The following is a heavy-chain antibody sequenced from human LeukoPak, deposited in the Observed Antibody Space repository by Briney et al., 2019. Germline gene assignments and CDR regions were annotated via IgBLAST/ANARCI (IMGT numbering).Heavy chain of an antibody. V-gene: IGHV3-23*01. CDR1: EFTFSSYS. CDR3: GRSRRINASLYYYMDV. CDR2: IRSTGDST. Sequence: GGSLRLSCAASEFTFSSYSMKWVRQAPGKGLEWVSSIRSTGDSTFYADSVKGRFTISRVNSKNTVYLLMNSLRTEDTAVYYCGRSRRINASLYYYMDVWGKGTTVTVSS. J-gene: IGHJ6*03. D-gene: IGHD2-15*01.